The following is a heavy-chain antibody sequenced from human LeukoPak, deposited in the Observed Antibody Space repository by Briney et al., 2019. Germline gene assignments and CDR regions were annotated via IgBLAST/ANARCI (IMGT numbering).Heavy chain of an antibody. CDR3: ARGHGSGHGGFY. J-gene: IGHJ4*02. CDR1: GYTFTGYY. V-gene: IGHV1-2*02. Sequence: ASVKVSCKASGYTFTGYYMHWVRQAPGQGLEWMGWINPNGGGTNYAQKFQGRVTMTRDTSISTAYMELSRLRSDDTAVYYCARGHGSGHGGFYWGQGTLVTVSS. D-gene: IGHD3-10*01. CDR2: INPNGGGT.